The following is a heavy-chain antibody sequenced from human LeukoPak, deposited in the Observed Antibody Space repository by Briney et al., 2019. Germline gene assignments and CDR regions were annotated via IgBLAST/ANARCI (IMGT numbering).Heavy chain of an antibody. CDR1: GFTFSSYS. Sequence: GGSLRLSCAASGFTFSSYSMNWVRQAPGKGLEWVSYISSSSSTIYYADSVKGRFTISRDNAKKSLYLQMNSLRAEDTAVYYCAREGQWELLGRGYYFDYWGQGTLVTVSS. V-gene: IGHV3-48*01. D-gene: IGHD1-26*01. CDR3: AREGQWELLGRGYYFDY. CDR2: ISSSSSTI. J-gene: IGHJ4*02.